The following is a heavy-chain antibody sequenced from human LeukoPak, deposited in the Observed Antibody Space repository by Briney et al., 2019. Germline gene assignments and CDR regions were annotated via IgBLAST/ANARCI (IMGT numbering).Heavy chain of an antibody. D-gene: IGHD3-22*01. CDR2: ISGSGGST. V-gene: IGHV3-23*01. CDR3: AKDRAITMIVVGLYFDY. Sequence: GGSLRLSCAASGFTFSSYAMSWVRQAPGKGLEWVSAISGSGGSTYYADSVKGRFTISRDNSKNTLYLQMNSLRAEDTAVYYCAKDRAITMIVVGLYFDYWGQGTLVTVSS. CDR1: GFTFSSYA. J-gene: IGHJ4*02.